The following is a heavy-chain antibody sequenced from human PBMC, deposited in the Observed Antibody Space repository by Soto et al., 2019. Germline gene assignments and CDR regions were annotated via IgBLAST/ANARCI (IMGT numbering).Heavy chain of an antibody. D-gene: IGHD5-12*01. CDR1: GYTFTSYG. CDR3: ARDLGYSGYDYDGYFDY. V-gene: IGHV1-18*04. CDR2: ISAYNGNT. J-gene: IGHJ4*02. Sequence: ASVKVSCKASGYTFTSYGISWVRQAPGQGLEWMGWISAYNGNTNYAQKLRGRVTMTTDTSTSTAYMELRSLRSDDTAVYYCARDLGYSGYDYDGYFDYWGQGTLVTVSS.